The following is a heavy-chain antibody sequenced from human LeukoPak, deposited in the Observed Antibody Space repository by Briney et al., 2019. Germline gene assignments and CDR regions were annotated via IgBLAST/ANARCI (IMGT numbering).Heavy chain of an antibody. CDR2: INHSGST. CDR3: ARSAYISSWYSFDY. J-gene: IGHJ4*02. Sequence: SETLSLTCAVYGGSFSGYYWSWIRQPPGKGLEWIGEINHSGSTNYNPSLKSRVTISVDTSKNQFSLKLSSVTAADTAVYYCARSAYISSWYSFDYWGQGTLVTVSS. CDR1: GGSFSGYY. D-gene: IGHD6-13*01. V-gene: IGHV4-34*01.